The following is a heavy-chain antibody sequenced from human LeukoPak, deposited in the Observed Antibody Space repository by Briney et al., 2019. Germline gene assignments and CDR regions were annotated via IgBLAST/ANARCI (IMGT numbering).Heavy chain of an antibody. V-gene: IGHV1-69*13. CDR2: IIPIFGTA. J-gene: IGHJ4*02. Sequence: ASVKVSCKASGGTFISYAISWVRQAPGQGLEWMGGIIPIFGTANYAQKFQGRVTITADESTSTAYMELSSLRSEDTAMYYCARESRDGYNLNYWGQGTLVTVSS. CDR3: ARESRDGYNLNY. CDR1: GGTFISYA. D-gene: IGHD5-24*01.